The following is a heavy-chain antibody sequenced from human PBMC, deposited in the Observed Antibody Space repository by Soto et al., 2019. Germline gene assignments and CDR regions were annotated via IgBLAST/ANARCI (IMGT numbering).Heavy chain of an antibody. J-gene: IGHJ4*02. Sequence: PSETLSLTCTVSGGSISSSSYLWGLIRQPPGKGLEWIGSIYFAGSTYYNPSLQSRLTISVDTSRNQFSLKMNSLTAADTAIYYWGGLRRSGSYLPYWGQGSLVTVSS. CDR1: GGSISSSSYL. CDR3: GGLRRSGSYLPY. CDR2: IYFAGST. V-gene: IGHV4-39*01. D-gene: IGHD1-26*01.